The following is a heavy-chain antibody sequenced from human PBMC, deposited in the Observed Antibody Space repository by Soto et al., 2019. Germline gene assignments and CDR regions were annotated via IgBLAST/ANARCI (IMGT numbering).Heavy chain of an antibody. V-gene: IGHV4-59*08. CDR1: GGSISSYY. Sequence: QVQLQESGPGLVKPSETLSLTCTVSGGSISSYYWSWIRQPPGKGLEWIGYIYYSGSTNYDPSLKSRVTISVDTSKNQSALKLSSVTAADTAVYYCARRWGSAADYWGHGTLVTVAS. J-gene: IGHJ4*01. CDR3: ARRWGSAADY. CDR2: IYYSGST. D-gene: IGHD2-15*01.